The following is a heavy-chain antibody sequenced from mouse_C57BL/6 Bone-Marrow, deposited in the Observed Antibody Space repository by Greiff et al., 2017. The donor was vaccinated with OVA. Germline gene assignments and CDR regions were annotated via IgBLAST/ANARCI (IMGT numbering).Heavy chain of an antibody. CDR2: IDPSDSYT. V-gene: IGHV1-50*01. CDR1: GYTFTSYW. J-gene: IGHJ4*01. D-gene: IGHD1-1*01. Sequence: QVQLQQPGAELVKPGASVKLSCKASGYTFTSYWMQWVKQRPGQGLEWIGEIDPSDSYTNYNQKFKGKATLPVDTSSSTAYMQLSSLTSEDSAVYYCARERGLITTFYAMDYWGQGTSVTVSS. CDR3: ARERGLITTFYAMDY.